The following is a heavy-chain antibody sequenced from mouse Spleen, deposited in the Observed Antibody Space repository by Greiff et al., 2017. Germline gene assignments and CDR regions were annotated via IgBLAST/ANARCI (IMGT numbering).Heavy chain of an antibody. CDR2: IDPSDSYT. V-gene: IGHV1-69*01. CDR3: ARKGWESDY. CDR1: GYTFTSYW. J-gene: IGHJ2*01. D-gene: IGHD3-3*01. Sequence: QVQLQQPGAELVMPGASVKLSCKASGYTFTSYWMHWVKQRPGQGLEWIGEIDPSDSYTNYNQKFKGKATLTVDKSSSTAYMQLSSLTSEDSAVYYCARKGWESDYWGQGTTLTVSS.